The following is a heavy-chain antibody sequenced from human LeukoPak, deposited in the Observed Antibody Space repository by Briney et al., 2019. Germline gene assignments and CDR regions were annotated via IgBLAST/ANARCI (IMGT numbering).Heavy chain of an antibody. D-gene: IGHD3-22*01. CDR2: MNPNSGNT. CDR3: ARTKYYYDSSGYYPDAFDI. J-gene: IGHJ3*02. Sequence: ASVKVSCKASGYTFTSYDINWVRQATGQGLEWMGWMNPNSGNTGYAQKFQGRVTITRNTSISTAYMELSSLRSEDTAVYYCARTKYYYDSSGYYPDAFDIWGQGTMVTVSS. V-gene: IGHV1-8*03. CDR1: GYTFTSYD.